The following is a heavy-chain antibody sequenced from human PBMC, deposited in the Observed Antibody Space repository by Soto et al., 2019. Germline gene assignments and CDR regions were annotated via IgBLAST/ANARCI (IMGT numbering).Heavy chain of an antibody. J-gene: IGHJ4*02. CDR1: GFTFSDYY. V-gene: IGHV3-11*01. D-gene: IGHD3-10*01. Sequence: LRLSCAASGFTFSDYYMSWIRQAPGKGLEWVSYISSSGSTIYYADSVKGRFTISRDNAKNSLYLQMNSLRAEDTAVYYCASMGSDYGSGSYSNGYFDYWGQGNLVTGSS. CDR2: ISSSGSTI. CDR3: ASMGSDYGSGSYSNGYFDY.